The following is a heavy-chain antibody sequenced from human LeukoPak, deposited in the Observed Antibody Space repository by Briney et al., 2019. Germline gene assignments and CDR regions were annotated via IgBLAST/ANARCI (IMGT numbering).Heavy chain of an antibody. CDR2: IYHSGRT. Sequence: PSETLSLTCTVSGYSISSGYYWGWIRQPPGKGLEWIGSIYHSGRTFYNPSLKSRVTISVDTSKNQFSLKLSSVTAADTAVYYCARVLTELSYYYYMDVWGKGTTVTVSS. CDR1: GYSISSGYY. D-gene: IGHD1-14*01. V-gene: IGHV4-38-2*02. J-gene: IGHJ6*03. CDR3: ARVLTELSYYYYMDV.